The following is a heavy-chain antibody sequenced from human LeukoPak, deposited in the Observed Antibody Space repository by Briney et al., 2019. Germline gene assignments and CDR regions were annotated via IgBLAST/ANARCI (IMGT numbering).Heavy chain of an antibody. V-gene: IGHV3-11*03. J-gene: IGHJ4*02. CDR2: ISSSSSYT. CDR1: GFTFSDYY. Sequence: PGGSLRLSCAASGFTFSDYYMSWIRQAPGKGLEWVSYISSSSSYTNYADSVKGRFTISRDNAKNSLYLQMNSLRAEDTAVYYCATRVAVAGKNDYWGQGTLVTVSS. CDR3: ATRVAVAGKNDY. D-gene: IGHD6-19*01.